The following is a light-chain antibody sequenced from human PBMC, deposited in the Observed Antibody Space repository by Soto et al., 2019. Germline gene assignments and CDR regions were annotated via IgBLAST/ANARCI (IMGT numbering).Light chain of an antibody. J-gene: IGLJ2*01. V-gene: IGLV1-51*01. Sequence: QSVLTQPPSVSAAPGQKVTISCSGSSSSIGSNHVSWYQQLPETAPKLLIYDNNERPSGIPDRFSGSKSGTSATLGITGLQTGDEADYFCGAWDSSLGAAIFGGGTKLTVL. CDR2: DNN. CDR1: SSSIGSNH. CDR3: GAWDSSLGAAI.